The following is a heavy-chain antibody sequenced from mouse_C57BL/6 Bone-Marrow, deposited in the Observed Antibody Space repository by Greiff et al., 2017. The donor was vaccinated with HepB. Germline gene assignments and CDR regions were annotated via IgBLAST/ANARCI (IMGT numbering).Heavy chain of an antibody. D-gene: IGHD4-1*01. CDR3: ARSGPYYYAMDY. Sequence: QVQLQQPGAELVKPGASVKLSCKASGYTFTSYWMQWVKQRPGQGLEWIGEIDPSDSYTNYNQKFKGKATLTVDTSSSTAYMQLSSLTSEDSAVYYCARSGPYYYAMDYWGQGTSVTVSS. V-gene: IGHV1-50*01. CDR2: IDPSDSYT. CDR1: GYTFTSYW. J-gene: IGHJ4*01.